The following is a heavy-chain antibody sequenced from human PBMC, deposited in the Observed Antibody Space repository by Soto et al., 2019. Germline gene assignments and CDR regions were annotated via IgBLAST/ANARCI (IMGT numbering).Heavy chain of an antibody. CDR3: ARGGYDDENSGQNAYDY. Sequence: SETLSLTCTVSGGSISSGGYYWSWIRQHPGKGLEWIGYIYYGGSTYYNPSLKSRATISGDTSKNQFSLKLSSVTAADTAVYYCARGGYDDENSGQNAYDYWGQGILVTVSS. D-gene: IGHD3-22*01. CDR1: GGSISSGGYY. V-gene: IGHV4-31*03. CDR2: IYYGGST. J-gene: IGHJ4*01.